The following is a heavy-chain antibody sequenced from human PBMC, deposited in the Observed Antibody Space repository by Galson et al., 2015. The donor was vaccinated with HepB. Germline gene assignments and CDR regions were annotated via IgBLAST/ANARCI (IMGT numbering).Heavy chain of an antibody. V-gene: IGHV4-59*01. CDR1: GDSISNYY. Sequence: TLSLTCTVSGDSISNYYWSWIRQPPGKGLEWIAYVFYSGSTNYNPSLKSRATISVDSSKTQFSLQLTSVTAADTAMYYCARYHCTSTTCRKGFDYWGPGTLVTVSS. CDR3: ARYHCTSTTCRKGFDY. J-gene: IGHJ4*02. D-gene: IGHD2-2*01. CDR2: VFYSGST.